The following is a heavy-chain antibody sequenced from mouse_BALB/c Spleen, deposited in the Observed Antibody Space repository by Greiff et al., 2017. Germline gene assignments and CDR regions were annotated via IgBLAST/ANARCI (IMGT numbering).Heavy chain of an antibody. D-gene: IGHD1-1*01. CDR2: IWGDGST. V-gene: IGHV2-6-7*01. J-gene: IGHJ4*01. CDR3: AREEITPYDAMYY. Sequence: QVQLKQSGPGLVAPSQSLSITCTVSGFSLTGYGVNWVRQPPGKGLEWLGMIWGDGSTDYNSALKSRLSISKDNSKSQVFFKMNSLQTDDTARYDCAREEITPYDAMYYWGQGTSVTVSS. CDR1: GFSLTGYG.